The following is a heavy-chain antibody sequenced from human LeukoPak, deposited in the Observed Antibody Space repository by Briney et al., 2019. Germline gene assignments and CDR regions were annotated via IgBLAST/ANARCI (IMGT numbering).Heavy chain of an antibody. J-gene: IGHJ3*02. CDR2: IYYSGST. CDR3: ARHMIVPGWDAFDI. D-gene: IGHD3-22*01. Sequence: SETLSLTCTVSGGSISSYYWSWIRQPPGKGLEWIGYIYYSGSTNYNPSLKSRVTISVDTSKNQFPLKLSSVTAADTAVYYCARHMIVPGWDAFDIWGQGTMVTVSS. CDR1: GGSISSYY. V-gene: IGHV4-59*08.